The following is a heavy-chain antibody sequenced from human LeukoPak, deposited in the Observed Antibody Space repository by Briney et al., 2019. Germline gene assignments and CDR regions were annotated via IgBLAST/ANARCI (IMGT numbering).Heavy chain of an antibody. V-gene: IGHV3-53*01. Sequence: GGSLRLSCVVSGFTVSNNYMSWVRQAPRKGLEWVSLIYSGGSTYYADSVKGRFTISRDNPKNTVYLQMNSLRAEDTAMYYCARRDGHNGRDYWGQGTLVTVSS. CDR1: GFTVSNNY. CDR3: ARRDGHNGRDY. CDR2: IYSGGST. D-gene: IGHD5-24*01. J-gene: IGHJ4*02.